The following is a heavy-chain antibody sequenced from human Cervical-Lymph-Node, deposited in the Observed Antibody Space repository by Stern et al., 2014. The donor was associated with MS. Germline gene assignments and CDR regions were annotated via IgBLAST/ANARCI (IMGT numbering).Heavy chain of an antibody. CDR3: SLIPLYSFWSANPSGGDDY. D-gene: IGHD3-3*01. Sequence: QVTLRESGPALVRPTETLTLTCTVSGFSLTNVRMGVSWVRQPPGKALEWLAPIFSNDEKSYNTALKSRLSISKDTSKSQVVLTMTNMDPVDTATYYCSLIPLYSFWSANPSGGDDYWGQGTLVTVSS. J-gene: IGHJ4*02. CDR2: IFSNDEK. CDR1: GFSLTNVRMG. V-gene: IGHV2-26*01.